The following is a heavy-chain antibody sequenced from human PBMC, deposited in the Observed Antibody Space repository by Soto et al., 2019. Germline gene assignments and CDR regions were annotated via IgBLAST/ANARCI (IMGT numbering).Heavy chain of an antibody. J-gene: IGHJ4*02. CDR2: IGTDGDT. CDR3: ASGGLYI. D-gene: IGHD3-16*01. V-gene: IGHV3-13*01. CDR1: GFTFSNYD. Sequence: EVQLVESGGGLVQPGGSLRLSCAASGFTFSNYDMHWVRQTSGKGLEWVAGIGTDGDTFYPGSVKGRFSISREDAKSSFYLQMNSLRAEDTAVYYCASGGLYICGQGTLVTVSS.